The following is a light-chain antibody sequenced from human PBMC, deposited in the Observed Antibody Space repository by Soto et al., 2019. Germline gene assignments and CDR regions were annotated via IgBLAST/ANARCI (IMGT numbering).Light chain of an antibody. J-gene: IGLJ1*01. CDR1: SSDVGGSNY. CDR2: EVS. Sequence: QSVLTQPASVSGSPGQSITISCTGTSSDVGGSNYVSWYQHHPGKAPKLMIYEVSNRPSGVSNRFSGSKSGNTASLTISGLQAEDEADYYCSSYTSSSLYVFGAGTKVTVL. CDR3: SSYTSSSLYV. V-gene: IGLV2-14*01.